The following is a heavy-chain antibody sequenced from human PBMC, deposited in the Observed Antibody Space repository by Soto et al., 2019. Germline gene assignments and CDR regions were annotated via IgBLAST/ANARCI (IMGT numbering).Heavy chain of an antibody. Sequence: SLTCAVRGGSFSSYQWSLIRQTPGQGLEWIGEINHSGTTNYNPSLRSRITMSVDTSKKEFSLKLTSVTAADTAVYYCARGWRFDPWGQGTLVTVSS. CDR2: INHSGTT. V-gene: IGHV4-34*01. CDR3: ARGWRFDP. J-gene: IGHJ5*02. CDR1: GGSFSSYQ. D-gene: IGHD3-3*01.